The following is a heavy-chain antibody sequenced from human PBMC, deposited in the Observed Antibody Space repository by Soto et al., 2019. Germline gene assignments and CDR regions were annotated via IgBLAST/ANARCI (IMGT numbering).Heavy chain of an antibody. D-gene: IGHD2-21*02. CDR3: ARDGHCGFDY. J-gene: IGHJ4*02. V-gene: IGHV3-21*01. CDR1: GFTFSNYN. Sequence: EVQLVESGGGLVKPGGSLRLSCAASGFTFSNYNMNWVRQAPGKGLEWVSSISSSGNYIYYADSVKGRFSISRDNAENSLYLQMSSLRADDTAVYYCARDGHCGFDYWGQGTLVTVSS. CDR2: ISSSGNYI.